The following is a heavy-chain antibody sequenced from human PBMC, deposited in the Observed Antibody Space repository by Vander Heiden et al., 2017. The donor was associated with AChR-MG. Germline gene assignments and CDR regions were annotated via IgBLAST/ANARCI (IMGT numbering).Heavy chain of an antibody. CDR2: ISSGSTYT. J-gene: IGHJ4*02. V-gene: IGHV3-21*02. Sequence: EVQLLESGGGLVKPGGPLRLSGAALGFSSRSLCLRWVRLAPGKGLEWVSIISSGSTYTHYADSVKGRFTISRDNAKNSLYLQVNSLRAEDAAKYYCARGAQEQLLSPFDYWGQGTLVTVSS. CDR1: GFSSRSLC. D-gene: IGHD2-2*01. CDR3: ARGAQEQLLSPFDY.